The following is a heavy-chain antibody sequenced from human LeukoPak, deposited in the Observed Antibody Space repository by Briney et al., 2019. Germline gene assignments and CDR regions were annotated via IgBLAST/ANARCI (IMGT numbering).Heavy chain of an antibody. V-gene: IGHV1-2*02. CDR1: GYTFTGYY. J-gene: IGHJ5*02. CDR3: ARDNSVGDYAWWFDP. D-gene: IGHD1-26*01. CDR2: INPNSGGT. Sequence: ASVKVSCKASGYTFTGYYMHWVRQAPGQGLEWMGWINPNSGGTNYAQKFQGRVTMTRDTSISTAYMELSSLRSEDTAVYYCARDNSVGDYAWWFDPWGQGTLVTVSS.